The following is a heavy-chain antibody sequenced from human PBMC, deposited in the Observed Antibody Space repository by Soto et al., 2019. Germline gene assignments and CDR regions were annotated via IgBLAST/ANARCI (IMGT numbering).Heavy chain of an antibody. CDR1: GFTFSSYG. CDR2: IWYDGSNK. J-gene: IGHJ6*03. D-gene: IGHD6-13*01. Sequence: GGSLRLSCAASGFTFSSYGMHWVRQAPGKGLEWVAVIWYDGSNKYYADSVKGRFTISRDNSKNTLYLQMNSLRAEDTAVYYCARDGLAAAAYYYYMDVWGKGTTVTVSS. CDR3: ARDGLAAAAYYYYMDV. V-gene: IGHV3-33*01.